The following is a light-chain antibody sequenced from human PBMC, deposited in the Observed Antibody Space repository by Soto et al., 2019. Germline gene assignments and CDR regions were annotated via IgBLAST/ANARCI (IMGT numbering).Light chain of an antibody. J-gene: IGLJ1*01. Sequence: QAVVTQEPSLTVSPGGTVTLTCGSSTGAVTSGHYPYWFQQKPGRAPRTLIYDTSNKHSWTPARFSGSLLGGKAALTLSGAQPEDEAEYYCLLSYSGALYVFGTGTKLTVL. CDR3: LLSYSGALYV. V-gene: IGLV7-46*01. CDR2: DTS. CDR1: TGAVTSGHY.